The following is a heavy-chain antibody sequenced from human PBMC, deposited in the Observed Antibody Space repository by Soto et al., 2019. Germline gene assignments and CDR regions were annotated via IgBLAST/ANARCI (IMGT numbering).Heavy chain of an antibody. V-gene: IGHV3-53*01. CDR1: GFTVSSNY. Sequence: PVVSLGLSSAASGFTVSSNYMSWVRQAPGKGLEWVSVIYSGGSTYYADSVKGRFTISRDNSKNTLYLQMNSLRAEDTAVYYWARDRLDLQGGMDVWGQGTTVTVS. CDR3: ARDRLDLQGGMDV. D-gene: IGHD1-7*01. J-gene: IGHJ6*02. CDR2: IYSGGST.